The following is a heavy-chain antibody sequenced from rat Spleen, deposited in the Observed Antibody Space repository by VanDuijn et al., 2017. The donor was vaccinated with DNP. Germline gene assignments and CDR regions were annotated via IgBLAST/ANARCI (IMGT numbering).Heavy chain of an antibody. CDR2: IGSDGYAP. CDR1: GFTFSDYY. Sequence: EVQLVESGGGLVQPGRSLKLSCAASGFTFSDYYMAWVRQAPTRGLEWVAYIGSDGYAPYYRDSVKGRFTISRDNAKNTLYLQMNSLRSEDMATYYCARPIYNNHGGFAYWGQGTLVTVSS. J-gene: IGHJ3*01. V-gene: IGHV5-22*01. CDR3: ARPIYNNHGGFAY. D-gene: IGHD1-10*01.